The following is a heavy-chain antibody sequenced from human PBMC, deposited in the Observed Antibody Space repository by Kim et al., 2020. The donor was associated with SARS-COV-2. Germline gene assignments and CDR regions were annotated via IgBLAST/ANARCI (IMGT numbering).Heavy chain of an antibody. Sequence: ASVKVSCKASGYTFDRYGISWVRQAPGQGLEWMGWISAYNGITNYTQKYQGRATLTTDTSTSTAYMELRSLRFDDTAVYFCTRVTPRLTMIRIKTGLLDPWGQGTLVTVSS. CDR3: TRVTPRLTMIRIKTGLLDP. CDR1: GYTFDRYG. J-gene: IGHJ5*02. V-gene: IGHV1-18*01. D-gene: IGHD3-16*01. CDR2: ISAYNGIT.